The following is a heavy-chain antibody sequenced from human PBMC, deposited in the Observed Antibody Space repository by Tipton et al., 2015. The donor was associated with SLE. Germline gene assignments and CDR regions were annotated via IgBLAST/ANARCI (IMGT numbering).Heavy chain of an antibody. CDR3: ARGHVEMATKFDY. D-gene: IGHD5-24*01. Sequence: TLSLTCTVSGGSISSGDYYWSWIRQPPGKGLEWIGYIYYSGSTNYNPSLKSRVTISVDTSKNQFSLKLSSVTAADTAVYYCARGHVEMATKFDYWGQGTLVTVSS. V-gene: IGHV4-61*08. J-gene: IGHJ4*02. CDR2: IYYSGST. CDR1: GGSISSGDYY.